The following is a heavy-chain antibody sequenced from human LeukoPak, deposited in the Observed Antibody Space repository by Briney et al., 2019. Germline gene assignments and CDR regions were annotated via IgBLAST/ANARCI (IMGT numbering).Heavy chain of an antibody. J-gene: IGHJ3*02. D-gene: IGHD3-9*01. CDR1: GFTFSTYW. CDR2: INSDGSST. V-gene: IGHV3-74*01. CDR3: ARGAPARYFGAFDI. Sequence: GGSLRLSCAASGFTFSTYWMHWVRQAPGKGLVWVSRINSDGSSTICADFVKGRFTISRDNAKNTLYLQMNSLSAEDTAVYYCARGAPARYFGAFDIWGRGTMVTVSS.